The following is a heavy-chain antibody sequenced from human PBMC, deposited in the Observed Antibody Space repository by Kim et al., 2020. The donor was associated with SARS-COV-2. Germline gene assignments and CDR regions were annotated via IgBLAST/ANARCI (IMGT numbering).Heavy chain of an antibody. J-gene: IGHJ4*02. V-gene: IGHV3-74*01. CDR2: SIT. CDR3: IRDNIQPGDL. Sequence: SITTYADATRDRFSIARDNAKNTLSLQMHSLRVEDTAIYYCIRDNIQPGDLWGQGVMVTVSS. D-gene: IGHD3-16*01.